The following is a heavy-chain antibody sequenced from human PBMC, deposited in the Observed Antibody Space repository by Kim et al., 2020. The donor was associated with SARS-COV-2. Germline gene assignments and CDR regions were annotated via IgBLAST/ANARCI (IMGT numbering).Heavy chain of an antibody. V-gene: IGHV4-34*01. CDR3: ARRGRQWLVRNWFDP. CDR2: INHSGST. Sequence: SETLSLTCAVYGGSFSGYYWSWIRQPPGKGLEWIGEINHSGSTNYNPSLKSRVTISVDTSKNQFSLKLSSVTAAATAVYYCARRGRQWLVRNWFDPWGQG. J-gene: IGHJ5*02. CDR1: GGSFSGYY. D-gene: IGHD6-19*01.